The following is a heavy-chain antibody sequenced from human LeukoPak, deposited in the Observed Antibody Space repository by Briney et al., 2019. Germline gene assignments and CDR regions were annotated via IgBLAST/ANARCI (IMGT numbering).Heavy chain of an antibody. D-gene: IGHD3-22*01. CDR1: GYTFTGYY. J-gene: IGHJ1*01. CDR2: INPNSSGT. V-gene: IGHV1-2*02. CDR3: ARDRDDSSSYLYLQH. Sequence: AAVTVSCKSSGYTFTGYYMHWVRQAPGQGLEWMGWINPNSSGTNYSQEFQGRVSMTMDTYISTAYMELSRLRSDDTAVYYCARDRDDSSSYLYLQHWGQGTLVTVSS.